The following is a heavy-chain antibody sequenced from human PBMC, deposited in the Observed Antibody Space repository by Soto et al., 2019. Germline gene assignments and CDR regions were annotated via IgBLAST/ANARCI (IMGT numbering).Heavy chain of an antibody. CDR1: GFTFSSYG. D-gene: IGHD6-13*01. CDR2: ISGSGGST. J-gene: IGHJ4*02. V-gene: IGHV3-23*01. CDR3: AKAPAIAVAGLFDY. Sequence: EVPLLESGGGLVQPGGSLRLSCAASGFTFSSYGMSWVRQAPGKGLEWVSAISGSGGSTYYADSVKGRFTISRDNSKNTLNLQMNSLRAEDTAVYYCAKAPAIAVAGLFDYWGQGTLVTVSS.